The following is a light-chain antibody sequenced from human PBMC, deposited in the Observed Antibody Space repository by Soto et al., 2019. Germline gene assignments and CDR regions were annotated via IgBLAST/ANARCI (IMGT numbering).Light chain of an antibody. V-gene: IGLV1-40*01. CDR3: QSYDTSLSTSGV. Sequence: QPVLTQPPSVSGAPGQRVTISCTGSSSNIGAGYEIHWYQQLPGTAPKLLIYGNSNRPSGVPDRFSGSKSGTSASLAITGLQAEDEADYYCQSYDTSLSTSGVFGGGTQLTVL. J-gene: IGLJ7*01. CDR1: SSNIGAGYE. CDR2: GNS.